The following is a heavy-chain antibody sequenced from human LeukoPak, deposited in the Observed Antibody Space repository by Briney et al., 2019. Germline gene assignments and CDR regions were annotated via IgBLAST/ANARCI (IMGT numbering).Heavy chain of an antibody. D-gene: IGHD5-18*01. J-gene: IGHJ4*02. CDR2: ISASGGST. Sequence: GGSLLLSCASSGFTFSFAAMTWVRQGPGKGVECVSLISASGGSTYYADSVKGRFTISRDNSKNTVYLQMNSLRAEDTALYYCVKDIQGANWGQGTLVTVSS. CDR3: VKDIQGAN. V-gene: IGHV3-23*01. CDR1: GFTFSFAA.